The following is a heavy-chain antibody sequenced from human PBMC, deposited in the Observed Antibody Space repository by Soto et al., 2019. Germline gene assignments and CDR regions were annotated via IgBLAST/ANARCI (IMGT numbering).Heavy chain of an antibody. Sequence: EVQLVESGGGLVQPGRSLRLSCAASGFTFEDYAMHWVRQAPGKGLEWVSGISWNSGSLGYADSVEGRFTISRDNAKNSLYLQMNSLRAEDTALYYCAKVGSTNTYYFYYMDVWGKGTTVTVSS. CDR2: ISWNSGSL. V-gene: IGHV3-9*01. J-gene: IGHJ6*03. CDR3: AKVGSTNTYYFYYMDV. CDR1: GFTFEDYA. D-gene: IGHD3-10*01.